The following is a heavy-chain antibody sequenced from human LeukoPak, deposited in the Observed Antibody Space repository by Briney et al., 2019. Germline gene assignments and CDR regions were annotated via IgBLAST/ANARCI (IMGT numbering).Heavy chain of an antibody. V-gene: IGHV3-48*03. CDR3: ATERSTVPRGVIITPYYFAS. Sequence: GGSLRLSCAASGFTFSSYEMNWVRQAPGKGLEWISYISSSGSTIYYADSVKGRFTISRDNARNSLYLQMNSLKTEDTALYYCATERSTVPRGVIITPYYFASWGQGALVTVSS. D-gene: IGHD3-10*01. CDR2: ISSSGSTI. CDR1: GFTFSSYE. J-gene: IGHJ4*02.